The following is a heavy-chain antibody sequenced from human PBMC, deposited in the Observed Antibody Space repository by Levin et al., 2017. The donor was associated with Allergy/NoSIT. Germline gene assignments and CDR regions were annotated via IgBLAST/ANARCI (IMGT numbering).Heavy chain of an antibody. CDR3: ARVVGTGYCSSTSCYGWFDP. Sequence: SSETLSLTCTVSGGSISSGDYYWSWIRQPPGKGLEWIGYIYYSGSTYYNPSLKSRVTISVDTSKNQFSLKLSSVTAADTAVYYCARVVGTGYCSSTSCYGWFDPWGQGTLVTVSS. CDR2: IYYSGST. CDR1: GGSISSGDYY. V-gene: IGHV4-30-4*01. J-gene: IGHJ5*02. D-gene: IGHD2-2*01.